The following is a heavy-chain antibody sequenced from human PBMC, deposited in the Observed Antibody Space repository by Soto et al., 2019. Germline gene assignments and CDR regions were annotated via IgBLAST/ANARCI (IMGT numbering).Heavy chain of an antibody. D-gene: IGHD2-2*01. CDR2: ISGSGGST. CDR3: AKSGRHIVVVPAVSNWFDP. J-gene: IGHJ5*02. V-gene: IGHV3-23*01. CDR1: GFTFSSYA. Sequence: EVQLLESGGGLVQPGGSLRLSCAASGFTFSSYAMSWVRQAPGKGLEWVSAISGSGGSTYYADSVKGRFTISRDNSKNTLYLQMNSLRAEDTAVYYCAKSGRHIVVVPAVSNWFDPWGQGTLVTVSS.